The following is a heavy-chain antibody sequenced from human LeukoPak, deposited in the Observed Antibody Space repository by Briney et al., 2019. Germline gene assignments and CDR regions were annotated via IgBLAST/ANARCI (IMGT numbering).Heavy chain of an antibody. J-gene: IGHJ4*02. Sequence: PGGSLRLSCAASGFTFSRYGLHWVRQAPGKGLEWVAFIRDDGSTRYYTDSVKGRFTVSRDNSKNTLYLQMDSLRIEDTAVYYCARAHFEGGDYYFDYWGQGTLVTVSS. CDR3: ARAHFEGGDYYFDY. D-gene: IGHD2-21*01. CDR1: GFTFSRYG. CDR2: IRDDGSTR. V-gene: IGHV3-30*02.